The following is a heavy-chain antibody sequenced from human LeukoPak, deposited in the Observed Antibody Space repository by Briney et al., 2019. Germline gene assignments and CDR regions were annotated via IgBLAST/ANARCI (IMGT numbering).Heavy chain of an antibody. Sequence: GGSLRLSCAASGFTFSSYGMHWVRQAPGKGPEWVAVISYDGSNKCYADSVKGRFTISRDNSKNTLYLQMNSLRAEDTAVYYCAGITMVRGVGAGDSWGQGTLVTVSS. CDR3: AGITMVRGVGAGDS. V-gene: IGHV3-30*03. D-gene: IGHD3-10*01. CDR1: GFTFSSYG. CDR2: ISYDGSNK. J-gene: IGHJ5*02.